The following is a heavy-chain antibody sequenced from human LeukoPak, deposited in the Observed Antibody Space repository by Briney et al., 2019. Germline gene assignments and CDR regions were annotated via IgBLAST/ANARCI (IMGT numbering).Heavy chain of an antibody. CDR2: IYTSGST. J-gene: IGHJ5*02. CDR3: AREGYCSGGSCYANWFDP. Sequence: SETLSLTCAMYGGSFSGYYWSWIRQPAGKGLEWIGRIYTSGSTNYNPSLKSRVTISVDTSKNQFSLKLSSVTAADTAVYYCAREGYCSGGSCYANWFDPWGQGTLVTVSS. D-gene: IGHD2-15*01. CDR1: GGSFSGYY. V-gene: IGHV4-4*07.